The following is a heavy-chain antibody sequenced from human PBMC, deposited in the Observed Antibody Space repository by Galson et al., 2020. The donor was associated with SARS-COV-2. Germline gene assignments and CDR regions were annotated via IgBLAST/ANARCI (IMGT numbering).Heavy chain of an antibody. D-gene: IGHD3-16*01. CDR1: GGSISSSSYY. CDR3: ARRSDYDYVWGSSPLDPADYYFDY. V-gene: IGHV4-39*01. Sequence: SETLSLTCTVSGGSISSSSYYWGWIRQPPGKGLEWIGSIYYSGSTYYNPSLKSRVTISVDTSKNQFSLKLSSVTAADTAVYYCARRSDYDYVWGSSPLDPADYYFDYWGQGTLVTVSS. J-gene: IGHJ4*02. CDR2: IYYSGST.